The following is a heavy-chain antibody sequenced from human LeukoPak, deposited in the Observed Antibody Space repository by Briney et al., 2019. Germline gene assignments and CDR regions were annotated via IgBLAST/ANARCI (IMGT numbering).Heavy chain of an antibody. CDR1: GGSISSGGYY. V-gene: IGHV4-31*03. CDR3: ARDYGDRGLDY. J-gene: IGHJ4*02. D-gene: IGHD4-17*01. CDR2: IYYSGST. Sequence: SETLSLTCTVSGGSISSGGYYWSWIRQHPGKGLEWIGYIYYSGSTYYNPSLKSRVTISVNTSKNQFSLKLSSVTAADTAVYYCARDYGDRGLDYWGQGALVTVSS.